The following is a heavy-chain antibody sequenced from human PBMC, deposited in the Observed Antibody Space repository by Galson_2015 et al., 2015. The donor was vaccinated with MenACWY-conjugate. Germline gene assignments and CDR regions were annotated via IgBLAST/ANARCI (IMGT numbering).Heavy chain of an antibody. Sequence: SLRLSCAASGFTVSSNYMSWVRQAPGKGLEWVSVIYSGGSTYYADSVKGRFTISRHNSKNTLYLQMNSLRAEDTAVYYCARVEDSSGYYPYYYYYGMDVWGQGTTVTVSS. CDR2: IYSGGST. V-gene: IGHV3-53*04. J-gene: IGHJ6*02. CDR1: GFTVSSNY. CDR3: ARVEDSSGYYPYYYYYGMDV. D-gene: IGHD3-22*01.